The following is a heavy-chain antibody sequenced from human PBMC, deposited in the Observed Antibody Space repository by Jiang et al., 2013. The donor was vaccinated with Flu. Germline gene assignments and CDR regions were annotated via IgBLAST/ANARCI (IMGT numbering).Heavy chain of an antibody. CDR3: ARNGRYTFAY. V-gene: IGHV3-11*01. CDR2: IGGSGTTI. J-gene: IGHJ4*02. D-gene: IGHD3-16*02. Sequence: GLEWVSYIGGSGTTIYYADSVKGRFTISRDNGKNSLFLQMNSLRAEDTAVYYCARNGRYTFAYWGQGTLVTVSS.